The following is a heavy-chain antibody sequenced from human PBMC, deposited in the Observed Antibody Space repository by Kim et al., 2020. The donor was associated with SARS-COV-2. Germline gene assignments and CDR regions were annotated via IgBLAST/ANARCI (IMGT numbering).Heavy chain of an antibody. Sequence: SVKVSCKASGGTFSSYAISWVRQAPGQGLEWMGRIIPILGIANYAQKFQGRVTITADKSTSTAYMELSSLRSEDTAVYYCARASITIFGVVIIGNWFDPWGQGTLVTVSS. V-gene: IGHV1-69*04. D-gene: IGHD3-3*01. J-gene: IGHJ5*02. CDR3: ARASITIFGVVIIGNWFDP. CDR2: IIPILGIA. CDR1: GGTFSSYA.